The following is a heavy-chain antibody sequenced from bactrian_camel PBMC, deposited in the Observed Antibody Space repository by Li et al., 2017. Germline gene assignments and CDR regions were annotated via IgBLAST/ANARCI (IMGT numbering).Heavy chain of an antibody. D-gene: IGHD2*01. Sequence: VQLVESGGGSVQAGGSLRLSCAASGYTYSSYCMGWFRQAPGKEREEVATFDRFGVATFYGSLKGRCTMSRDNAKNAVYLQMSNLKPEDTAVYYCAAVYGVDCEFDPGYWGPGTFNTGARGPRSPSP. V-gene: IGHV3S53*01. CDR3: AAVYGVDCEFDPGYWGPGTFNT. CDR2: FDRFGVA. J-gene: IGHJ4*01. CDR1: GYTYSSYC.